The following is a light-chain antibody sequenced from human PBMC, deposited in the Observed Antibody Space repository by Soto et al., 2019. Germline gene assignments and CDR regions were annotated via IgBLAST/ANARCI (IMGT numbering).Light chain of an antibody. V-gene: IGKV3-15*01. CDR2: VAS. Sequence: EKLMSQSPATLSVSPGERVTLSCRASQNIHNHMSWYQQKPGQAPRLLIYVASTRATGIPARFSGSGSGTEFTLTISSLQSEDFAVYYCQQYNNWPLTFGGGTKV. CDR3: QQYNNWPLT. CDR1: QNIHNH. J-gene: IGKJ4*01.